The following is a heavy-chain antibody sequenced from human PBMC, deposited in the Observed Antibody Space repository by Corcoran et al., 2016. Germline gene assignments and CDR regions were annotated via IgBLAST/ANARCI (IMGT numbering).Heavy chain of an antibody. J-gene: IGHJ4*02. D-gene: IGHD6-13*01. Sequence: QVQLVQSGAEVKKPGASVKVSCQASGYTFSSYNMQWVRQAPGQGLEWMGIINPSGGSATYAQKFPGRVTMTRDTSTSTVYMELSSLRFEDTAVYYCARDSGSWSVDYWGQGTLVTVSS. CDR2: INPSGGSA. CDR3: ARDSGSWSVDY. CDR1: GYTFSSYN. V-gene: IGHV1-46*01.